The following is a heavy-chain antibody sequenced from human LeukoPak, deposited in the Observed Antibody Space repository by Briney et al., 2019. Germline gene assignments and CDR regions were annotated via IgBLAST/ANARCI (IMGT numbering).Heavy chain of an antibody. Sequence: ASVKVSCKASGYTFGTHWMHWVRQAPGQGLEWMGIINPSGDFRSYARKFKGRVTVTRDMSTRTVYMELSDLRPDDTAVYYCARDFSGEWEQVTGWWLDPWGQGTLVIVSS. CDR3: ARDFSGEWEQVTGWWLDP. J-gene: IGHJ5*02. D-gene: IGHD3-16*01. CDR1: GYTFGTHW. V-gene: IGHV1-46*01. CDR2: INPSGDFR.